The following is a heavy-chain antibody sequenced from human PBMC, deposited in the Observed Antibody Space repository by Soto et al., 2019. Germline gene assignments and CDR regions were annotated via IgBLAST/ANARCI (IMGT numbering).Heavy chain of an antibody. CDR2: MNPNSGNT. CDR3: ARASGIVATLPYYYYMDV. V-gene: IGHV1-8*01. CDR1: GYTFTSYD. Sequence: GASVKVSCKASGYTFTSYDINWVRQATGQGLEWMGWMNPNSGNTGYAQKFQGRVTMTRNTSISTAYMELSSLRSEDTAVYYCARASGIVATLPYYYYMDVWGKGTTVTVSS. D-gene: IGHD5-12*01. J-gene: IGHJ6*03.